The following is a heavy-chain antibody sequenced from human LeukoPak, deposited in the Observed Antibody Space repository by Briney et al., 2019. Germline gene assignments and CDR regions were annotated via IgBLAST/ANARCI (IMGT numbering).Heavy chain of an antibody. CDR2: ISGSGGST. V-gene: IGHV3-23*01. D-gene: IGHD2-8*01. CDR1: GFTFSSYT. Sequence: TGGSLRLPCAASGFTFSSYTMSWVRQAPGKGPEWVSAISGSGGSTYYADSVKGRFTISRDNSKNTLYLQMNSLRAEDTAVYYCAKDQGYCTNGVCYGSLSFGEPEYYFDYWGQGTLVTVSS. J-gene: IGHJ4*02. CDR3: AKDQGYCTNGVCYGSLSFGEPEYYFDY.